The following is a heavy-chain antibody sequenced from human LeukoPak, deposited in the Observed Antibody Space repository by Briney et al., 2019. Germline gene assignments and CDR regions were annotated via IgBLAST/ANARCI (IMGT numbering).Heavy chain of an antibody. CDR2: ISSSGSTI. CDR1: GFTFSDYY. J-gene: IGHJ4*02. V-gene: IGHV3-11*01. CDR3: AREHSPLTVYYYDSSGYYYVDY. D-gene: IGHD3-22*01. Sequence: PGGSLRLSCAASGFTFSDYYMSWIRQAPGKGLEWVSYISSSGSTIYYADSVKGRFTISRDNAENSLYLQMNSLRAEDTAVYYCAREHSPLTVYYYDSSGYYYVDYWGQGTLVTVSS.